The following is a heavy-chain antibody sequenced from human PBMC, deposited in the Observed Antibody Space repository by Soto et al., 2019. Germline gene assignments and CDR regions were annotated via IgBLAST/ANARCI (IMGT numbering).Heavy chain of an antibody. CDR2: INHSGST. J-gene: IGHJ6*02. CDR3: ARGMGVVVPAAIRYYYYGMDV. V-gene: IGHV4-34*01. CDR1: GGSFSGYY. Sequence: QVQLQQWGAGLLKPSETLSLTCAVYGGSFSGYYWSWIRQPPGEGLEWIGEINHSGSTNYNPSLKSRVTISVDTSKNQFSLKLSSVTAADTAVYYCARGMGVVVPAAIRYYYYGMDVWGQGTTVTVSS. D-gene: IGHD2-2*02.